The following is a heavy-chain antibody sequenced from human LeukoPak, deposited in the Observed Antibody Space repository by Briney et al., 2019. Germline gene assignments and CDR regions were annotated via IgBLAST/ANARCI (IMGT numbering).Heavy chain of an antibody. V-gene: IGHV3-23*01. CDR3: AKSIGGVVVVAADY. CDR2: ISGSGGTT. J-gene: IGHJ4*02. CDR1: GFTFSTYA. Sequence: GGSLRLSCAASGFTFSTYAMTWVRQAPGKGLEWVSVISGSGGTTYYADSVKGRFTLSRDNSKNTLYLQMNSLRAEDTAVYYCAKSIGGVVVVAADYWVQGTLDTVSS. D-gene: IGHD2-15*01.